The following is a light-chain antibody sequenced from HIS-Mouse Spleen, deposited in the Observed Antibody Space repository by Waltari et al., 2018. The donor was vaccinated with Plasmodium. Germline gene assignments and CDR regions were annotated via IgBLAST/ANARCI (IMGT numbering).Light chain of an antibody. J-gene: IGLJ2*01. CDR1: ALPKQY. CDR2: KDG. CDR3: QSADSSGTYRV. V-gene: IGLV3-25*03. Sequence: SYELTQPPSVSVSPGQTARITCSGDALPKQYAYWYQQKPGQAPLLVIYKDGEGPSGIPGRFAGTSSGTTVTLTISGVQAEDEADYYCQSADSSGTYRVFGGGTKLTVL.